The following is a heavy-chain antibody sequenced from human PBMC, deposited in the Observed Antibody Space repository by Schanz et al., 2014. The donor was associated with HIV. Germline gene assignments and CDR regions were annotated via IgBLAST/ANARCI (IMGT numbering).Heavy chain of an antibody. J-gene: IGHJ5*02. V-gene: IGHV3-23*04. CDR3: ARDYHWNWFDP. CDR2: ISGSGVST. Sequence: EVQLVESGGGLVQPGGSLRLSCSASGITFSYYWMSWVRQAPGKGLEWVSSISGSGVSTFYAGSVKGRFAISRDKSKNTLYLQMNSLRAEDTAVYYCARDYHWNWFDPWGQGTLVTVSS. CDR1: GITFSYYW. D-gene: IGHD1-20*01.